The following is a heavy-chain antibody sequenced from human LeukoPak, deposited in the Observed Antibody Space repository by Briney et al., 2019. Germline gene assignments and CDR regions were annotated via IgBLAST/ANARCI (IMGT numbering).Heavy chain of an antibody. CDR1: GYSFKTYW. V-gene: IGHV5-51*01. Sequence: GESLKISCKGSGYSFKTYWIGWVRQMPGKGLEWMGIIYPGDSDTRHNPSFQGQVTISADKSTSTAYVQWSSLKASDTATYYCARPNGRQLWSWYFDYWGQGTLVTVSS. CDR2: IYPGDSDT. J-gene: IGHJ4*02. CDR3: ARPNGRQLWSWYFDY. D-gene: IGHD5-18*01.